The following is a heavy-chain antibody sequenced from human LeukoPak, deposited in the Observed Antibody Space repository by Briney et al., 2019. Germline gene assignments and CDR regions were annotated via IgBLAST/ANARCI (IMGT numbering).Heavy chain of an antibody. CDR2: TKSQTADWTA. CDR3: TEEGPYSSRWYGGYGI. J-gene: IGHJ3*02. Sequence: AVSLPLSCAAYRFTFSILERMWVRQAPGKGLEWGASTKSQTADWTAEYVAPVKGRFTISRGESKTTLYLQMNSVKTEYTGVYYCTEEGPYSSRWYGGYGIWGQGTMVTVSS. CDR1: RFTFSILE. D-gene: IGHD6-13*01. V-gene: IGHV3-15*01.